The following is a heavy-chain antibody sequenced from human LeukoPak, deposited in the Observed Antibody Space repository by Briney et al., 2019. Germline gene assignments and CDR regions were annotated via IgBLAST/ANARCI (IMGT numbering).Heavy chain of an antibody. CDR3: ARDDGNTGVDY. CDR2: INPNSGGT. CDR1: GCTFTGYY. D-gene: IGHD4-23*01. J-gene: IGHJ4*02. Sequence: ASVKVSCKASGCTFTGYYMHWVRQAPGQGIEWMGWINPNSGGTNYAQKFQGRVTMTRDTSISTAYMELSRLRSDDTAVYYCARDDGNTGVDYWGQGTLVTVSS. V-gene: IGHV1-2*02.